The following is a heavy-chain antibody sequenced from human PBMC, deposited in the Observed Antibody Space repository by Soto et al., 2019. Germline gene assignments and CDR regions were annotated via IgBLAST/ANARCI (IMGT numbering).Heavy chain of an antibody. CDR2: IYYSGST. Sequence: QVQLQESGPGLVKPSETLSLTCTVSGGSISSYYWSWIRQPPGKGLEWIGYIYYSGSTNYTPSLKRRVTISVDTSKNQCSLKLSSVTAADTAVYYCARANDNDYGDYDGYFDYWGQGTLVTVSS. CDR3: ARANDNDYGDYDGYFDY. D-gene: IGHD4-17*01. CDR1: GGSISSYY. V-gene: IGHV4-59*01. J-gene: IGHJ4*02.